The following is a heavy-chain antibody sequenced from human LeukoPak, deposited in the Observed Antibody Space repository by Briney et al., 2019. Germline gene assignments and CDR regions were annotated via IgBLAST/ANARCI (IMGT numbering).Heavy chain of an antibody. Sequence: ETLSLTCAVYGGSFSGYYWSWIRQPPGKGLEGIGEINHSGSTNYNPSLKSRVTISVDTSKNQFSLKLSSVTAADTAVYYCARGYYYDSSGYYYAEYYFDYWGQGTLVTVSS. V-gene: IGHV4-34*01. D-gene: IGHD3-22*01. J-gene: IGHJ4*02. CDR2: INHSGST. CDR1: GGSFSGYY. CDR3: ARGYYYDSSGYYYAEYYFDY.